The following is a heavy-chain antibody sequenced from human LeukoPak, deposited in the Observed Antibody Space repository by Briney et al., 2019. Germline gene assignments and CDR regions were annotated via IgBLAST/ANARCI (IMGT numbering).Heavy chain of an antibody. D-gene: IGHD3/OR15-3a*01. CDR3: ARVYDFWSSYSNNYYYFMDA. J-gene: IGHJ6*03. CDR2: ISSSSNYI. Sequence: GGSLRLSCAASGFTFSSYGMNWVRQAPGKGLEWVSSISSSSNYIYYADSVKGRFTISRDNAKNSLYLQMNSLRAEDTAVYYCARVYDFWSSYSNNYYYFMDAWGKGTTLTVS. CDR1: GFTFSSYG. V-gene: IGHV3-21*01.